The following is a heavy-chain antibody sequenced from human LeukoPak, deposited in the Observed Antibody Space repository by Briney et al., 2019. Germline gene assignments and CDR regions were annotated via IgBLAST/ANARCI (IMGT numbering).Heavy chain of an antibody. CDR1: GFTFSSYA. V-gene: IGHV3-30-3*01. Sequence: GGSLRLSCAASGFTFSSYAMSWVRQAPGKGLEWVAVISYDGNTEYYADSVKGRFTISRDNSKNTLFLQMNSLRAEDTAVYYCAREAIGTTMTDDAFDIWGQGTMVTVSS. CDR2: ISYDGNTE. J-gene: IGHJ3*02. CDR3: AREAIGTTMTDDAFDI. D-gene: IGHD1-1*01.